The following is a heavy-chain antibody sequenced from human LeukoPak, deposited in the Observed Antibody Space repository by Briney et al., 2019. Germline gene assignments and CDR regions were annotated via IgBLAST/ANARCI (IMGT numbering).Heavy chain of an antibody. Sequence: SETLSLTCTVSGGSISSYYWSWIRQPPGQGLEWIGYIYTSGSTNYNPSLKSRVTISVDTSKNQFSLKLSSVTAADTAVYYCARRITIFGVVGDAFDIWGQGTMVTVSS. J-gene: IGHJ3*02. V-gene: IGHV4-4*09. CDR2: IYTSGST. CDR3: ARRITIFGVVGDAFDI. D-gene: IGHD3-3*01. CDR1: GGSISSYY.